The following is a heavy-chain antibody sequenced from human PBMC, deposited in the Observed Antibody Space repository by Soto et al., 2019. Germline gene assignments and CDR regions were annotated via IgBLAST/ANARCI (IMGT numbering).Heavy chain of an antibody. Sequence: SPTLSLTCAISGDSVSSESVTWNWIRQSPSRGLEWLGRTYYRSKWYTDYAVSVKSRVSVNPDPSKNHFSLQLNSVTPDDTAVYYCARAGGGGTVTAYVFDYWGQGTLVTVSS. D-gene: IGHD3-10*01. CDR1: GDSVSSESVT. CDR2: TYYRSKWYT. V-gene: IGHV6-1*01. J-gene: IGHJ4*02. CDR3: ARAGGGGTVTAYVFDY.